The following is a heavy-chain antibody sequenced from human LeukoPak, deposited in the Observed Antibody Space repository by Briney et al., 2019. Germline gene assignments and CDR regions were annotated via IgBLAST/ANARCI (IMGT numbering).Heavy chain of an antibody. CDR3: ARGNSGDDFDI. CDR2: ISSSSHI. CDR1: GFTLSIYS. V-gene: IGHV3-21*01. Sequence: PGGSLRLSCAASGFTLSIYSMNWVRQAPGKGLEWVSYISSSSHIYYADSVKGRFTISRDNAKNSLNLQMNSLRAEDTAVYYCARGNSGDDFDIWGQGTMVTVSS. D-gene: IGHD3-10*01. J-gene: IGHJ3*02.